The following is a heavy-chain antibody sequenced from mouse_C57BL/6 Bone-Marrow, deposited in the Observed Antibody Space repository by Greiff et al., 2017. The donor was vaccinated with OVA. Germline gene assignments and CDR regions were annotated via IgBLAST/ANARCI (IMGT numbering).Heavy chain of an antibody. J-gene: IGHJ4*01. D-gene: IGHD2-3*01. CDR1: GYTFTSYW. Sequence: QVQLQQSGAELVKPGASVKLSCKASGYTFTSYWMHWVKQRPGRGLEWIGRIDPNSGGTKYNEKFKSKATLTVDKPSSTAYMQLSSLTSEDSAVYYCAREGGLMVTTRYYYAMDYWGQGTSVTVSS. CDR3: AREGGLMVTTRYYYAMDY. CDR2: IDPNSGGT. V-gene: IGHV1-72*01.